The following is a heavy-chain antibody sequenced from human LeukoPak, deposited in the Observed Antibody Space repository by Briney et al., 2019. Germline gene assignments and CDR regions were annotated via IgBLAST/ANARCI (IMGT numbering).Heavy chain of an antibody. J-gene: IGHJ4*02. Sequence: SETLSLTCTVSGGSIRSYFWSWIRQPAGKGLEWIGRMYPSGSTDYNPSLKNRVTMSLDTSKNQFSLRPNSLTAADTAVYYCARFSKVRGVIPWGQGTLVTVSS. V-gene: IGHV4-4*07. D-gene: IGHD3-10*01. CDR3: ARFSKVRGVIP. CDR1: GGSIRSYF. CDR2: MYPSGST.